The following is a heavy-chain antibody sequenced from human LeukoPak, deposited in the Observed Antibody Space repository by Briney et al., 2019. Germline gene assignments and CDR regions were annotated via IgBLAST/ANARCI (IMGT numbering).Heavy chain of an antibody. CDR1: GGSISSYY. Sequence: KSSETLSLTCTVSGGSISSYYWGWIRQPPGKGLEWIGSIYYSGSTYYNPSLKSRVTISVDTSKNQFSLKLSSVTAADTAVYYCASFTGPPLGYHTHPRGWGQGTLVTVSS. V-gene: IGHV4-39*01. CDR2: IYYSGST. D-gene: IGHD5-18*01. J-gene: IGHJ4*02. CDR3: ASFTGPPLGYHTHPRG.